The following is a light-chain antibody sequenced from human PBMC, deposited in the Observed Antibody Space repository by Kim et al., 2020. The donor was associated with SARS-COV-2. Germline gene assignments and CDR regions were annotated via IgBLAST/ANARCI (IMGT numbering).Light chain of an antibody. CDR2: VVT. Sequence: GHSITLSCTGDSRYIGGYNFFSWYQPPPGKAPKLMIYVVTGRPSGVSNRFSASKSGNTASLTISGLQTADEADYYCSSFTTSSTYVFGTGTKVTVL. CDR1: SRYIGGYNF. J-gene: IGLJ1*01. V-gene: IGLV2-14*03. CDR3: SSFTTSSTYV.